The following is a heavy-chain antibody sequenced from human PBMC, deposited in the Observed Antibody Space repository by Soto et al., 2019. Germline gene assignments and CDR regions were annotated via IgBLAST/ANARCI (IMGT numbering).Heavy chain of an antibody. D-gene: IGHD1-26*01. CDR3: ASPESGSYYYYCMDV. J-gene: IGHJ6*02. CDR2: INSDGSST. CDR1: GFTFSSYW. Sequence: GGSLRLSCAASGFTFSSYWMHWVRQAPGKGLVWVSRINSDGSSTSYADSVKGRFTISRDNAKNTLYLQMNSLRAEDTAVYYCASPESGSYYYYCMDVWGQGTMVTVSS. V-gene: IGHV3-74*01.